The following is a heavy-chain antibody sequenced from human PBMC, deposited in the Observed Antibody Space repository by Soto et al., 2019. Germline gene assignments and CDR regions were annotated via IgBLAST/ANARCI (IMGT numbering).Heavy chain of an antibody. V-gene: IGHV4-59*08. CDR1: GGSISSYY. CDR2: IYYSGST. Sequence: SETLSLTCTVSGGSISSYYWSWIRQPPGKGLEWIGYIYYSGSTNYNPSLKSRVTISVDTSKNQFSLKLSSVTAADTAVYYCARAISDYDFWSCHQGYYGMDVWGQGTTVTVSS. J-gene: IGHJ6*02. D-gene: IGHD3-3*01. CDR3: ARAISDYDFWSCHQGYYGMDV.